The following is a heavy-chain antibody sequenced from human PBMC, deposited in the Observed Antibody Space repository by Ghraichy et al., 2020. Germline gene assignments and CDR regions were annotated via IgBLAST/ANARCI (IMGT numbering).Heavy chain of an antibody. CDR3: ARLPLPRRAAVGDWYFDL. CDR2: ITGCSITI. J-gene: IGHJ2*01. Sequence: GGSLRLSCEGSGFSFSDYSMIWVRLTPRKALEKVSYITGCSITIFYTDSVKGRFTISRDNAKNSLYLQMNSLRAEDTAVYYCARLPLPRRAAVGDWYFDLWGRGTLVTVSS. D-gene: IGHD6-13*01. CDR1: GFSFSDYS. V-gene: IGHV3-48*01.